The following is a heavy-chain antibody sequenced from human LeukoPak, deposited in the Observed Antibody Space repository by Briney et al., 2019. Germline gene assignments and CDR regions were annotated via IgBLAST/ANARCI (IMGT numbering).Heavy chain of an antibody. Sequence: SQTLSLTCAISGDSVPSNSAAWNWIRQSPSRGLEWLGRTYYRSKWHYDYAVAVKSRISINPDTSKNQFSLQLSSVTPEDTAVYYCARDPVGGSTIFDYWGQGTLVTVSS. CDR2: TYYRSKWHY. CDR3: ARDPVGGSTIFDY. J-gene: IGHJ4*02. V-gene: IGHV6-1*01. CDR1: GDSVPSNSAA. D-gene: IGHD1-26*01.